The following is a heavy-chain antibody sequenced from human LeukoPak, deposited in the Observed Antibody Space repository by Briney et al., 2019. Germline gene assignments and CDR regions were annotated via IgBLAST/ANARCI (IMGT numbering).Heavy chain of an antibody. J-gene: IGHJ4*02. CDR1: GVSMRTYY. CDR3: ARSMVRGVKVFDY. Sequence: PSETLSLTCTVSGVSMRTYYWSWIRQPPGKGLEWIGYVSYSGNTDYNPSLKSRLTISIDTSETQFSLKLTSVTAADTAVYYCARSMVRGVKVFDYWGQGTLVTVSS. V-gene: IGHV4-59*12. CDR2: VSYSGNT. D-gene: IGHD3-10*01.